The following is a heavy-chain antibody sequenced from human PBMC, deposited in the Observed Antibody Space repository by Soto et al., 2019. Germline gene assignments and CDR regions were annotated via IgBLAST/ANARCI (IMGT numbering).Heavy chain of an antibody. J-gene: IGHJ6*02. CDR3: ARDARGRYSYHYGMDV. Sequence: LEALSLTCTLSGDSISSYHWSWIRQPPGKGLEWIGYIYYSGSTNYNPSLKSRVTISVDTSKNQFSLKLSSVTAADTAVYYCARDARGRYSYHYGMDVWGQGTTVTVSS. V-gene: IGHV4-59*01. D-gene: IGHD3-16*01. CDR1: GDSISSYH. CDR2: IYYSGST.